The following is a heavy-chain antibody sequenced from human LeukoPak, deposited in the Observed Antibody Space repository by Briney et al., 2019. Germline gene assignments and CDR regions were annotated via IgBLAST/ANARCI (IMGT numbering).Heavy chain of an antibody. CDR3: ARVSMDKSITNWFDP. CDR2: VYTGEDT. J-gene: IGHJ5*02. Sequence: GGSLRLSCAASGFIVTSNYMTWVRQAPGRGLEWVSVVYTGEDTYYADSVKGRFTISRDNSMNTLYLEMKCLRVEDTAVYYCARVSMDKSITNWFDPWGEGTLVTVSS. V-gene: IGHV3-53*01. D-gene: IGHD2/OR15-2a*01. CDR1: GFIVTSNY.